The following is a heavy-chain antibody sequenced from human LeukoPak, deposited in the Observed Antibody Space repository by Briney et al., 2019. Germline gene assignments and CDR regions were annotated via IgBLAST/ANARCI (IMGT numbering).Heavy chain of an antibody. Sequence: GGSLRLSCAASGFTFSSYGMSWVRQAPGKGLEWVSAISGNGGSTYYADSVKGRFTIPRDNSKNTLYLQMNSLRAEDTAVYYCAKYSSGYYIFDYWGQGTLVTVSS. V-gene: IGHV3-23*01. CDR2: ISGNGGST. CDR1: GFTFSSYG. CDR3: AKYSSGYYIFDY. D-gene: IGHD3-22*01. J-gene: IGHJ4*02.